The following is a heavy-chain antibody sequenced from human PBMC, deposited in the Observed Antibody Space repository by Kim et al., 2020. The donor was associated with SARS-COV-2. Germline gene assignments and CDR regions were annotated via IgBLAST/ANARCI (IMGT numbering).Heavy chain of an antibody. CDR1: GFIFDDYG. D-gene: IGHD3-22*01. J-gene: IGHJ4*02. Sequence: GGSLRLSCAASGFIFDDYGMTWVRQVPGKGLEWVSIIDWNGDTTAYADSLKGRFTISRDNTKNSLYLQLDSLRGEDTAFYYCARSDSSGVVDYWGQGTLVTVSS. CDR3: ARSDSSGVVDY. V-gene: IGHV3-20*04. CDR2: IDWNGDTT.